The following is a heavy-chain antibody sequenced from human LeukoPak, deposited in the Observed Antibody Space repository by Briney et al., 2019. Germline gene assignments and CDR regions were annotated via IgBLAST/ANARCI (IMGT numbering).Heavy chain of an antibody. CDR2: IKQDGSEK. CDR3: ARAGYSSSGGRGDLDY. Sequence: GGSLRLSCVASGFTFSNYWMSWVRQAPGKGLEWVANIKQDGSEKYYVDSVEGRFIVSRDNAKSSLYLEMNRLRAEDTAVYYCARAGYSSSGGRGDLDYWGQGTLVTVSS. D-gene: IGHD6-13*01. CDR1: GFTFSNYW. V-gene: IGHV3-7*01. J-gene: IGHJ4*02.